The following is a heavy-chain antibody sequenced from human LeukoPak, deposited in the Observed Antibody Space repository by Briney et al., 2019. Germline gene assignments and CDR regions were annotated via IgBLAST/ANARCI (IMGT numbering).Heavy chain of an antibody. D-gene: IGHD2-2*01. Sequence: SETLSLNCAVDGGSFSGYYWSWLRQPPGKGLEWIGEINHSGSTNYNPSLKSRITISVDTSKNQFSLKLSSVTAADTAVYYCARGGPYCSSTSCYPSNWFDPWGQGTLVTVSS. CDR3: ARGGPYCSSTSCYPSNWFDP. J-gene: IGHJ5*02. CDR1: GGSFSGYY. CDR2: INHSGST. V-gene: IGHV4-34*01.